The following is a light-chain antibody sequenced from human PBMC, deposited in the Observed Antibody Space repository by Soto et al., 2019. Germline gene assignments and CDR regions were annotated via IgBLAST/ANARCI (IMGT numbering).Light chain of an antibody. CDR1: QDIDSW. J-gene: IGKJ2*01. CDR3: QQTDSFPYT. Sequence: DIQMTQSPSSVSASVGDRVTIACRASQDIDSWLVWYQQRLGEAPKLLIYAANSLQSGVPSRFSGSGSGTDFTLTISYLQPEDFATYYCQQTDSFPYTFGLGTKLEIK. CDR2: AAN. V-gene: IGKV1-12*01.